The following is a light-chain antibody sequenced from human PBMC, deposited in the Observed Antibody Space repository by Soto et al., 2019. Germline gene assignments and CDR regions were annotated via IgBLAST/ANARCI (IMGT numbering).Light chain of an antibody. CDR3: QQCYSSPRT. CDR2: AAY. J-gene: IGKJ1*01. V-gene: IGKV1-39*01. CDR1: QRLSTY. Sequence: DIQMTQSPSTLSAGVGDRVTITCRASQRLSTYLNWYQQKPGKAPTLLIYAAYSLQSGVPSRFSGGGSGTDFTLTINTLQPEDFATYFCQQCYSSPRTFGQGTKVEIK.